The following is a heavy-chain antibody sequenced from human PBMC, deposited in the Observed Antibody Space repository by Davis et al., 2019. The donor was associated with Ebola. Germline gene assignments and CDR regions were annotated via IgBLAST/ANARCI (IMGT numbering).Heavy chain of an antibody. CDR1: GGSISSYY. V-gene: IGHV4-59*08. Sequence: SETLSLTCTVSGGSISSYYWSWIRQPPGKGLEWIGYIYYSGSTNYNPSLKSRVTISVDTSKNQFSLKLSPVTAADTAVYYCARLKAKGWFDPWGQGTLVTVSS. CDR3: ARLKAKGWFDP. J-gene: IGHJ5*02. CDR2: IYYSGST.